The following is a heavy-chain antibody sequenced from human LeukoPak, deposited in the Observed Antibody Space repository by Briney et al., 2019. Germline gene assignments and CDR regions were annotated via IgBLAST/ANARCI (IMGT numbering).Heavy chain of an antibody. CDR1: GFTFSSYG. D-gene: IGHD3-22*01. J-gene: IGHJ4*02. CDR2: ISSSGTAT. V-gene: IGHV3-23*01. Sequence: PGGSLRLSCAASGFTFSSYGMGWVRQAPGKGLEWVSSISSSGTATYYADSVKGRFTISRDNSKNTLYLQMNSLRVEDTAVYFCAKDDSSGYFGAGAFDYWGQGTLVTVSS. CDR3: AKDDSSGYFGAGAFDY.